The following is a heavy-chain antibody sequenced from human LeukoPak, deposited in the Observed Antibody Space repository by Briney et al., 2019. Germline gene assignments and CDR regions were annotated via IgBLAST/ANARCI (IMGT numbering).Heavy chain of an antibody. J-gene: IGHJ4*02. V-gene: IGHV4-39*02. CDR2: IYYSGST. CDR3: AREALKGYSYGPNPYGAFDY. CDR1: GGSISSSSYY. Sequence: KPSETLSLTCTVSGGSISSSSYYWGWIRQPPGKGLEWIGSIYYSGSTYYNPSLKSRVTISVDTSKNQFSLKLSSVTAADTAVYYCAREALKGYSYGPNPYGAFDYWGQGTLVTVSS. D-gene: IGHD5-18*01.